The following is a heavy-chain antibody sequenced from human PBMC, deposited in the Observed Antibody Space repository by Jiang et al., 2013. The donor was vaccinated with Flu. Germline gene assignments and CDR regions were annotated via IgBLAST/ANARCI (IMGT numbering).Heavy chain of an antibody. CDR2: ISYDGSNK. CDR1: GFTFSSYG. V-gene: IGHV3-30*18. D-gene: IGHD3-22*01. CDR3: AKDREDSSGYYPDY. Sequence: RSLRLSCAASGFTFSSYGMHWVRQAPGKGLEWVAVISYDGSNKYYADSVKGRFTISRDNSKNTLYLQMNSLRAEDTAVYYCAKDREDSSGYYPDYWGQGTLVTVSS. J-gene: IGHJ4*02.